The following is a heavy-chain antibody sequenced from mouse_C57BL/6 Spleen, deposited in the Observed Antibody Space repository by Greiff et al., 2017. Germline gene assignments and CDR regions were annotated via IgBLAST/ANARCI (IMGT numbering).Heavy chain of an antibody. CDR3: ARLGYGSSLYDYAMDY. Sequence: EVHLVESGGGLVQPGGSLKLSCAASGFTFSDYYMYWVRQTPEKRLEWVAYISNGGGSTYYPDTVKGRFTISRDNAKNTLYMQMSRLKSEDTAMYYCARLGYGSSLYDYAMDYWGQGTSVTVSS. CDR1: GFTFSDYY. D-gene: IGHD1-1*01. J-gene: IGHJ4*01. CDR2: ISNGGGST. V-gene: IGHV5-12*01.